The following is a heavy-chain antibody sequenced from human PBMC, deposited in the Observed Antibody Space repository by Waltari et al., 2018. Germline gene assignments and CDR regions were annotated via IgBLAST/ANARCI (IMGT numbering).Heavy chain of an antibody. CDR2: IYHSGST. D-gene: IGHD4-17*01. V-gene: IGHV4-38-2*02. Sequence: QVQLQESGPGLEKPSETLSLTCAVSGYSISSGYYWGWIRPPPGKGLEWIGSIYHSGSTYYNPSLKSRVTISVDTSKNQFSLKLSSVTAADTAVYYCARDRGDYGDYVGWFDPWGQGTLVTVSS. CDR1: GYSISSGYY. J-gene: IGHJ5*02. CDR3: ARDRGDYGDYVGWFDP.